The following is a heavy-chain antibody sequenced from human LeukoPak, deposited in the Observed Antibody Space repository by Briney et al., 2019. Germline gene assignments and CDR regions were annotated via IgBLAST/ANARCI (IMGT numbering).Heavy chain of an antibody. J-gene: IGHJ4*02. CDR2: IYTSGST. CDR3: ARVVLSGYDYTSYYFDY. D-gene: IGHD5-12*01. Sequence: PSETLSLTCTVSGGSISSGSYYWSWIRQPAGKGLEWIGRIYTSGSTNYNPSLKSRVTISVDTSKNQFSLKLSSVTAADTAVYYCARVVLSGYDYTSYYFDYWGQGTLVTVSS. CDR1: GGSISSGSYY. V-gene: IGHV4-61*02.